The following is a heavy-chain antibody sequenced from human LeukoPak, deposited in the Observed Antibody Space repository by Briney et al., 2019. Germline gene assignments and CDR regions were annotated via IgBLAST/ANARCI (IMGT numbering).Heavy chain of an antibody. V-gene: IGHV3-30*02. CDR1: GFTFSSYG. J-gene: IGHJ4*02. CDR3: ANGSGNYFSY. Sequence: GGALRLSCAASGFTFSSYGMYWVRQAPGKGLEWVTFIRYDGSYEYYADSVRGRFTISRDNSKNMLYLQMNTLTAEDTAVYYCANGSGNYFSYWGQGTLVTVAS. CDR2: IRYDGSYE. D-gene: IGHD6-25*01.